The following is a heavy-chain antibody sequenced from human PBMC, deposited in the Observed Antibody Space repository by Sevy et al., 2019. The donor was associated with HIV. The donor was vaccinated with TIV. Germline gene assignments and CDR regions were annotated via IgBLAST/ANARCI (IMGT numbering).Heavy chain of an antibody. J-gene: IGHJ1*01. D-gene: IGHD5-12*01. CDR2: ISSSSTYI. CDR3: ARETYSVSDFEN. Sequence: GGSLRLSCAASGFTFSSYNMNWVRQAPGKGLEWVSFISSSSTYINYADSVKGRFTNSRDNAKNTLYLQMNSLGAEDTDIYYYARETYSVSDFENWGQGTLVTVSS. V-gene: IGHV3-21*01. CDR1: GFTFSSYN.